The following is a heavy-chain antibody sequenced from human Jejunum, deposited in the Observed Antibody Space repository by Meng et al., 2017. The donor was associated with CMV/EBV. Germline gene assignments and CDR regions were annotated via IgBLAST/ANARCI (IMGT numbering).Heavy chain of an antibody. J-gene: IGHJ4*02. D-gene: IGHD2-15*01. CDR2: FVNYVDT. Sequence: QVQLVQPGSELKKPGASVKVSCKAFGYIFTNYAMNWVRQAPGQGLEWMGWFVNYVDTYPAPKFQGRVTMTTDTHTNTAFMELRSLTPDDTAVYYCASGTPGRSYCDYWGQGTLVTVSS. CDR3: ASGTPGRSYCDY. V-gene: IGHV1-18*01. CDR1: GYIFTNYA.